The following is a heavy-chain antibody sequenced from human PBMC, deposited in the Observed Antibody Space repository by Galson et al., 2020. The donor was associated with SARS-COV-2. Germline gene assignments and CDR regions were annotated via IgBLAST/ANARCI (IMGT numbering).Heavy chain of an antibody. CDR1: GGSFSGYY. Sequence: SETLSLTCAVYGGSFSGYYWSWIRQPPGKGLEWIGEINHSGSTNYNPSLKSRVTISVDTSKNQFSLKLSSVTAADTAVYYCAGPLYCSSTSCYLDYYYYGMDVWGQGTTVTVSS. CDR2: INHSGST. CDR3: AGPLYCSSTSCYLDYYYYGMDV. J-gene: IGHJ6*02. V-gene: IGHV4-34*01. D-gene: IGHD2-2*01.